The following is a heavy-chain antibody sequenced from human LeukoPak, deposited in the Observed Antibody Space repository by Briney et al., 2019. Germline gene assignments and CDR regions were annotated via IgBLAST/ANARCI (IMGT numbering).Heavy chain of an antibody. CDR3: ARSLGATDAFDI. CDR2: ISWNSGSI. CDR1: GFTFDDYA. D-gene: IGHD3-10*01. J-gene: IGHJ3*02. V-gene: IGHV3-9*01. Sequence: GGSLRLSCAASGFTFDDYAMHWVRQAPGKGLEWVSGISWNSGSIGYADSVKGRFTISRDNAKNSLYLQMNSLRAEDTAVYYCARSLGATDAFDIWGQGTMVTVSS.